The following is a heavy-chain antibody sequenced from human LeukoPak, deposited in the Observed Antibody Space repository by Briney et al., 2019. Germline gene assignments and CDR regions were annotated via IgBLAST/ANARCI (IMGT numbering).Heavy chain of an antibody. CDR2: INPNSGGT. D-gene: IGHD3-10*01. CDR3: ARVATWFGIAAY. J-gene: IGHJ4*02. Sequence: ASVKVSYKASGYTFTGYYVHWVRQAPGQGLEWMGWINPNSGGTNYAQKFQGRVTMTRDTSISTAYMELGRLISDDTAVYYCARVATWFGIAAYWGQGTLVTVSS. V-gene: IGHV1-2*02. CDR1: GYTFTGYY.